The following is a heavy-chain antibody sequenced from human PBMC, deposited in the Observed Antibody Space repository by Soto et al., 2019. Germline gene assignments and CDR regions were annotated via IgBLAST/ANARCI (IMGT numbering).Heavy chain of an antibody. CDR1: GFTFSNYW. D-gene: IGHD6-13*01. CDR3: ARGGLQHALDV. Sequence: EVQLVESGGGLVQPGGSLRLSCAASGFTFSNYWMYWVRQAPGKGLVWVSRVNNDGTDTTHADSVKGRFTISRDNAENTLYLQMSSLSGEDTAVYYCARGGLQHALDVWGQGSTVTVSS. CDR2: VNNDGTDT. J-gene: IGHJ6*02. V-gene: IGHV3-74*03.